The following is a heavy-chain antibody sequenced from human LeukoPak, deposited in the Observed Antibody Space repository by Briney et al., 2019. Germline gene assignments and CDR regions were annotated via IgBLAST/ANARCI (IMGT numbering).Heavy chain of an antibody. CDR3: ARADVEMGTGVFGGIRALIDY. D-gene: IGHD5-24*01. J-gene: IGHJ4*02. Sequence: GSLRLSCAASGFTFSSYAMHWVRQAPGKGLEWVAVISYDGSNKYYADSVKGRFTISRDNSKNTLYLQMNSLRAGDTAVYYCARADVEMGTGVFGGIRALIDYWGQGTLVTVSS. CDR1: GFTFSSYA. CDR2: ISYDGSNK. V-gene: IGHV3-30-3*01.